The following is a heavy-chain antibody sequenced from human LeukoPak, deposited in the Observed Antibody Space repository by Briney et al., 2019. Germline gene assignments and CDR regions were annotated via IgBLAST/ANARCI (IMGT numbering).Heavy chain of an antibody. CDR1: GFSFSNYA. V-gene: IGHV3-30*04. D-gene: IGHD2/OR15-2a*01. CDR2: ILHDGRNE. J-gene: IGHJ4*02. Sequence: GGSLRLSCTASGFSFSNYAMHWVRQAPGKGLEWVAVILHDGRNEYYADSVKGRFIISRGNSKNTLYLQMNSLRASDTSVYYCVRDDTNGNNYFDYWGLGTLVTVSS. CDR3: VRDDTNGNNYFDY.